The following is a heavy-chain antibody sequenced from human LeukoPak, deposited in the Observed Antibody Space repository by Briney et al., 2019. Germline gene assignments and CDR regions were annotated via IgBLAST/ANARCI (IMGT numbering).Heavy chain of an antibody. CDR3: ARDLEWELIRSDGMDV. J-gene: IGHJ6*02. CDR1: GFTFSSYG. V-gene: IGHV3-33*01. CDR2: IWYDGNNK. D-gene: IGHD1-26*01. Sequence: GGSLRLSCAASGFTFSSYGMHWVRQAPGKGLEWVAVIWYDGNNKYYADSVKGRFTISRDNSKNTLYLQMNSLKAEDMAVYYCARDLEWELIRSDGMDVWGQGTTVTVSS.